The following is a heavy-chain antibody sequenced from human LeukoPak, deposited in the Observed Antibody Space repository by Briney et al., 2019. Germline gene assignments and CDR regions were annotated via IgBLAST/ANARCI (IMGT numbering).Heavy chain of an antibody. J-gene: IGHJ5*02. CDR2: XGEST. Sequence: XGESTYYADSVKGRFTISRENSKSTLYLQMNSLRAEDTALYYCAKARGYSSSSENNWFDPWGQGTLVTVSS. V-gene: IGHV3-23*01. CDR3: AKARGYSSSSENNWFDP. D-gene: IGHD6-6*01.